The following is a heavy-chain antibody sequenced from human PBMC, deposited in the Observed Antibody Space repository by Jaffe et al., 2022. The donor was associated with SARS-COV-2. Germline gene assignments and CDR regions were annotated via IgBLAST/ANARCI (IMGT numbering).Heavy chain of an antibody. Sequence: EVQLVESGGGLVKPGGSLRLSCAASGFTFSGYSIDWFRQAPGKGLEWVSSISSSSYYIYYADSVKGRFTISRDNGKNAVYLQMNSLRAEDTAVYYCARDLTAYWVFDYWGQGTLVTVSS. J-gene: IGHJ4*02. CDR1: GFTFSGYS. D-gene: IGHD2-21*02. V-gene: IGHV3-21*06. CDR2: ISSSSYYI. CDR3: ARDLTAYWVFDY.